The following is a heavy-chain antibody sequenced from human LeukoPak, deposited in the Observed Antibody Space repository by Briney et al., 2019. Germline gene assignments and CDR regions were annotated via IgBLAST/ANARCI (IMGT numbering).Heavy chain of an antibody. Sequence: PGGSLRLSCAASGFTFSSYWMHWVRQAPGKGLVWVSRINSDGSSTSYADSVKGRFTISKDNSKNTLFLQMNSLRPEDTAVYYCAKDARRTFGLSSGLYRGSYYFDYWGQGTLVTVSS. CDR3: AKDARRTFGLSSGLYRGSYYFDY. D-gene: IGHD6-19*01. CDR2: INSDGSST. V-gene: IGHV3-74*01. CDR1: GFTFSSYW. J-gene: IGHJ4*02.